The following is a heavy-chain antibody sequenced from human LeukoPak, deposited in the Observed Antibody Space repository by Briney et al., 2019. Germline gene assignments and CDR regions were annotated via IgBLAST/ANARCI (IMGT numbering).Heavy chain of an antibody. Sequence: GGSLRLSCAASGFTVSSNYMSWVRQAPGKGLEWVSAISGSGGSTYYADSVKGRFTISRDNSKNTLYLQMNSLRAEDTAVYYCANMQYGDYVFDYWGQGTLVTVSS. D-gene: IGHD4-17*01. CDR1: GFTVSSNY. V-gene: IGHV3-23*01. J-gene: IGHJ4*02. CDR2: ISGSGGST. CDR3: ANMQYGDYVFDY.